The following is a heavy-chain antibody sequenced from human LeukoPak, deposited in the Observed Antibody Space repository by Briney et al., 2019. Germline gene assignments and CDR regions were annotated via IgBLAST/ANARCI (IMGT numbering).Heavy chain of an antibody. CDR1: GGSFSGYY. J-gene: IGHJ4*02. D-gene: IGHD1-26*01. Sequence: SETLSLTCAVYGGSFSGYYWSWIRQPPGKGLEWIGYIYHSGSTNYNPPLKSRVTISVDTSKNQFSLKLSSVTAADTAVYYCARASGSYSFDYWGQGTLVTVSS. CDR3: ARASGSYSFDY. V-gene: IGHV4-34*01. CDR2: IYHSGST.